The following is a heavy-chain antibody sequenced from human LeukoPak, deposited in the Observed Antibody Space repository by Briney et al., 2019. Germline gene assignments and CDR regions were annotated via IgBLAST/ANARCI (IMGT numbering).Heavy chain of an antibody. Sequence: GGSLRLSCAASGFTFSSYEMNWVRQAPGKGLEWVSYISSSGRTIYYADSVKGRFTISRDNAKNSLYLQMNSLRAEDTAVYYCATLGVKDYWGQGTLVTVSS. CDR2: ISSSGRTI. J-gene: IGHJ4*02. CDR3: ATLGVKDY. CDR1: GFTFSSYE. V-gene: IGHV3-48*03. D-gene: IGHD3-10*01.